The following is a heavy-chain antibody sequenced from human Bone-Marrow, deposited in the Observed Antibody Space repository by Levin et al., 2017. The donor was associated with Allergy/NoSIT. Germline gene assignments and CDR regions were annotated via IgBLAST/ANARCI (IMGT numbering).Heavy chain of an antibody. D-gene: IGHD5-18*01. J-gene: IGHJ3*02. CDR2: IYYSGST. CDR3: ARKDVAMAGRYAFDI. V-gene: IGHV4-59*01. Sequence: PGGSLRLSCSVSGGSISSYYWNWIRQPPGKGLEWIGYIYYSGSTNYNPSLKSRVTISVDTSKNQFSLRLSSVTAADTAVYYCARKDVAMAGRYAFDIWGQGTMVTVSS. CDR1: GGSISSYY.